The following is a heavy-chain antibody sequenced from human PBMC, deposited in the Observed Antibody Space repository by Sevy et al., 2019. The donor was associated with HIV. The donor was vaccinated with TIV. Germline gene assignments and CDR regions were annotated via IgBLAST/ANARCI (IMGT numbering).Heavy chain of an antibody. Sequence: GGSLRLSCAASGFTFNDYALHWVHQAPGKGLEWVAIISSDGDNTYYADTVKGRFTISRDNSKNTVYLQMNRLRAEDTAFYYCVREGAPYRNIRYCSGNNCFYNWFDPWGRGTLVTVSS. V-gene: IGHV3-30-3*01. J-gene: IGHJ5*02. CDR3: VREGAPYRNIRYCSGNNCFYNWFDP. D-gene: IGHD2-15*01. CDR2: ISSDGDNT. CDR1: GFTFNDYA.